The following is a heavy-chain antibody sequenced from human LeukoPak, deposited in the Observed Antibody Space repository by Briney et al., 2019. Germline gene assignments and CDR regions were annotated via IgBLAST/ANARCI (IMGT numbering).Heavy chain of an antibody. J-gene: IGHJ5*02. CDR2: IYYSGST. V-gene: IGHV4-59*08. CDR1: GGSISSYY. CDR3: ARGSYDFWSGYYSGAGWFDP. D-gene: IGHD3-3*01. Sequence: SETLSLTCTVSGGSISSYYWSWIRQPPGKGLEWIGYIYYSGSTNYNPSLKSRVTISVDTSKNQFSLKLSSVTAADTAVYYCARGSYDFWSGYYSGAGWFDPWGQGTLVTVSS.